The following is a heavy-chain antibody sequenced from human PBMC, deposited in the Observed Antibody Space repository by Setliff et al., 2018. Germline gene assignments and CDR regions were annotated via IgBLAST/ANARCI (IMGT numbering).Heavy chain of an antibody. J-gene: IGHJ4*02. D-gene: IGHD6-19*01. V-gene: IGHV3-30*02. CDR1: GFIFSSYG. CDR3: ASIAVAGTGY. Sequence: PGGSLRLSCVASGFIFSSYGMHWVRQAPGKGLEWVAYIQYGGSNKYYADSVKGRFTISRDNSKNTLYLQMNSLRAEDTAVYYCASIAVAGTGYWGQGTLVTVSS. CDR2: IQYGGSNK.